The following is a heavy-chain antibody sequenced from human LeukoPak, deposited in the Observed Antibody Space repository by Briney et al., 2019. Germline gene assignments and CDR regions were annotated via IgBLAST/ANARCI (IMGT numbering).Heavy chain of an antibody. V-gene: IGHV4-61*08. CDR2: IYYSGST. CDR1: GGSISSGGYY. D-gene: IGHD3-10*01. J-gene: IGHJ6*02. Sequence: SETLSLTCTVSGGSISSGGYYWSWIRQHPGKGLEWIGYIYYSGSTNYNPSLKSRVAISVDTSKNQFSLKLSSVTAADTAVYYCARHTYYYGSGYGMDVWGQGTTVTVSS. CDR3: ARHTYYYGSGYGMDV.